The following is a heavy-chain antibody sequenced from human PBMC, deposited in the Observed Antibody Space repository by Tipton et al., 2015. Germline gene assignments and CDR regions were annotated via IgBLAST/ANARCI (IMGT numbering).Heavy chain of an antibody. CDR1: GDSISNSHNF. CDR2: IYYSGST. CDR3: ATAYYFDSRAAYYFDN. V-gene: IGHV4-31*03. Sequence: TLSLTCNVSGDSISNSHNFWSWIRQRPGKGLEWIGYIYYSGSTYYNPSLKSRISISADTSKNQLSLNLSSVTAADTAVYYCATAYYFDSRAAYYFDNWGQGTLVTVSS. J-gene: IGHJ4*02. D-gene: IGHD3-22*01.